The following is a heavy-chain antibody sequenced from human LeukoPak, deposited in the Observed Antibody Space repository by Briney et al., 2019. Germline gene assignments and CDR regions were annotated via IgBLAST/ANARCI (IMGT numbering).Heavy chain of an antibody. Sequence: GGSLRLSCTASGFTFGDYAMSWVRQAPGKGLEGVGFIRSKAYGGTAEYAASVKGRFTISRDDSKSIAYLQMNSLKTEDTAVYYCARVAYCSGGSCYADVDAFDIWGQGTMVTVSS. CDR3: ARVAYCSGGSCYADVDAFDI. V-gene: IGHV3-49*04. CDR1: GFTFGDYA. CDR2: IRSKAYGGTA. D-gene: IGHD2-15*01. J-gene: IGHJ3*02.